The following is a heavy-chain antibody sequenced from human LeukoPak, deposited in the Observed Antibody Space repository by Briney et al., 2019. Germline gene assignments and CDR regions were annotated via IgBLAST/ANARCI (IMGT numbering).Heavy chain of an antibody. CDR3: ATDFYRGRQFDY. V-gene: IGHV1-24*01. CDR2: FDPEDVET. D-gene: IGHD2/OR15-2a*01. J-gene: IGHJ4*02. Sequence: GASVKVSCKVSGNTFTDLSMNWVRQAPGKGLEWMGGFDPEDVETIYAQKFQGRVTMTEDTSTATAYMDLSSPGPDDTAVYYCATDFYRGRQFDYWGQGTLVTVSS. CDR1: GNTFTDLS.